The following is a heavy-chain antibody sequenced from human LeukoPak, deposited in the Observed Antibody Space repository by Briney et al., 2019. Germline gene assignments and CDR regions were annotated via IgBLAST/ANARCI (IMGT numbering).Heavy chain of an antibody. D-gene: IGHD3-10*01. CDR3: ARDPHGGGDAFDV. V-gene: IGHV3-74*01. J-gene: IGHJ3*01. CDR2: NNGDGRAT. CDR1: GFTFSNYW. Sequence: PGGSLRLSCAASGFTFSNYWMHWVRQAPGKGLVWVSHNNGDGRATSYVDAVKGRFTISRDTAKNTLYLQMNSLTADDTAVYYCARDPHGGGDAFDVWGQGTMVTVSS.